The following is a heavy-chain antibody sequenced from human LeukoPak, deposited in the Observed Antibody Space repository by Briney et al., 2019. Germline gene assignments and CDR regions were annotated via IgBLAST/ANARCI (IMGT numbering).Heavy chain of an antibody. V-gene: IGHV1-69*05. CDR1: GGTFSSYA. Sequence: SVKVSCKASGGTFSSYAISWVRQDPGQRLEWMGGIIPVFGTANYAQKLQGRVTITTDESTSTAYMELSRLRSEDTAVYYCAREGGVYGSGRHFDYWGQGTLVTVSS. CDR2: IIPVFGTA. CDR3: AREGGVYGSGRHFDY. J-gene: IGHJ4*02. D-gene: IGHD3-10*01.